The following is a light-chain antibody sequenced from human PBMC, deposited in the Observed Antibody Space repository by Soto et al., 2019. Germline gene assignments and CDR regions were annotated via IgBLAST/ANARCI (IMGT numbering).Light chain of an antibody. Sequence: IEMTQTTSSLSASVGDRVTITCRASQSISSYLNWYQQKPGKAPKLLIYAASSVQSGVPSRFSGSGSGTDFTLTISSLQPEAFATYDCQQSYSTPRTFGQGTK. V-gene: IGKV1-39*01. J-gene: IGKJ1*01. CDR1: QSISSY. CDR3: QQSYSTPRT. CDR2: AAS.